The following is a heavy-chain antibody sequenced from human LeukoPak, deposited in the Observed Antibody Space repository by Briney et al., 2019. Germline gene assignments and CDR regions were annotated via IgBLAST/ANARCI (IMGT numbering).Heavy chain of an antibody. CDR1: GFTFSSYS. CDR3: ARVSPTGIAVAGPMDV. CDR2: ISSSSSTI. J-gene: IGHJ6*02. Sequence: PGGSLRLSCAASGFTFSSYSMNWVRQAPGKGLEWVSYISSSSSTIYYADSVKGRFTISRDNAKNSLYLQMNSLRAEDTAVYYCARVSPTGIAVAGPMDVWGQGTTVTVSS. D-gene: IGHD6-19*01. V-gene: IGHV3-48*04.